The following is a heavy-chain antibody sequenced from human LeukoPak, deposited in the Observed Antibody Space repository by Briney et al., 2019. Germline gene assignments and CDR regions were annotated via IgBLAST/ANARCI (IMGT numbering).Heavy chain of an antibody. Sequence: SVNASCQASGYTFTTYAINWVRPAPGQGLEWMGWSNTNTRNPTYAQAFTGRFVFSLDNSITAAHLQISSLKTEDTALYYCARDGARLDYWGQGTLITVSS. V-gene: IGHV7-4-1*02. CDR1: GYTFTTYA. CDR3: ARDGARLDY. J-gene: IGHJ4*02. CDR2: SNTNTRNP.